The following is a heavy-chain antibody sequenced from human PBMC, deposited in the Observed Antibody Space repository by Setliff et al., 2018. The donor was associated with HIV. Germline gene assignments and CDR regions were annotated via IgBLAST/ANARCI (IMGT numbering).Heavy chain of an antibody. CDR1: GGTFSSYA. CDR3: ATVSHTNVAAHDAFDI. V-gene: IGHV1-69*06. Sequence: ASVKVSCKASGGTFSSYAISWVRQAPGQGLEWMGRIIPIFGTANYAQKFQGRVTMTADTSTDTAYMELSSLRSEDTAVYYCATVSHTNVAAHDAFDIWGQGTMVTVSS. J-gene: IGHJ3*02. D-gene: IGHD6-19*01. CDR2: IIPIFGTA.